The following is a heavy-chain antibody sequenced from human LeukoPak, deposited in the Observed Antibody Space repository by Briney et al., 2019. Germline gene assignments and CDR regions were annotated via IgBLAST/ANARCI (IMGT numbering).Heavy chain of an antibody. D-gene: IGHD2-2*01. CDR2: IYYSGST. J-gene: IGHJ6*03. V-gene: IGHV4-59*12. CDR1: GGSISSYY. CDR3: ARGRTGYQLLPTKKNYSYYYVDV. Sequence: PSETLSLTCTVSGGSISSYYWSWIRQPPGKGLEWIGYIYYSGSTNYNPSLKSRVTISVDTSKNQFSLKLSSVTAADTAMYFCARGRTGYQLLPTKKNYSYYYVDVWGKGTSVTVSS.